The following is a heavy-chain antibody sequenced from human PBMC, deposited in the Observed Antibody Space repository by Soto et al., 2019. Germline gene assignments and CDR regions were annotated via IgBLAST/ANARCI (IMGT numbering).Heavy chain of an antibody. J-gene: IGHJ3*02. CDR1: GFTFSSYG. D-gene: IGHD6-13*01. V-gene: IGHV3-30*18. CDR3: AKDLTLYSSSWYGAPYAFDI. Sequence: QVQLVESGGGVVQPGRSLRLSCAASGFTFSSYGMHWVRQAPGKGLEWVAVISYDGSNKYYADSVKGRFTISRDNSKNTLYLQMNSPRAEDTAVYYCAKDLTLYSSSWYGAPYAFDIWGQGTMVTVSS. CDR2: ISYDGSNK.